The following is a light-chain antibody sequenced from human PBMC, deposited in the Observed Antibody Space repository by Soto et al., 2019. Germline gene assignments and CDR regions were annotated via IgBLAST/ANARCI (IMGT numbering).Light chain of an antibody. Sequence: DIQMTQSPSTLSGSIGDRVTITCRASQDISDYLAWYQQKPGKAPNLLIYEASTLQSGVPSRFSGSGSGTEFTLSVSSLQPEDFATYYCLQLDSYPRTFGQGTKVDIK. CDR2: EAS. CDR3: LQLDSYPRT. CDR1: QDISDY. V-gene: IGKV1-9*01. J-gene: IGKJ1*01.